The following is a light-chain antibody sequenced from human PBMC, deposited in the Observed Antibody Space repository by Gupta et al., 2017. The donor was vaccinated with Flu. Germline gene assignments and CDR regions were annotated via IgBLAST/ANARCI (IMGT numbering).Light chain of an antibody. V-gene: IGKV4-1*01. CDR3: QQYIDNLWT. Sequence: DIVMTQSPDSLAVSLGERATINCKSSQSLLYTSNNKNSLSWFQQRPGQPPKLLIYWASTRESGVPDRFSGSGSGTDFTLTISSLQAEDVAVYYCQQYIDNLWTFGQGTKVEI. CDR1: QSLLYTSNNKNS. J-gene: IGKJ1*01. CDR2: WAS.